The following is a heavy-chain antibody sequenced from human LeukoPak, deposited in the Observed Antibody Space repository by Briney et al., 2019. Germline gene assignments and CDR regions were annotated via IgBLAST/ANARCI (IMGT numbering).Heavy chain of an antibody. CDR1: GGSFSGYY. Sequence: SETLSLTCAVYGGSFSGYYWSWIRQPPGKGLEWIGEINHSGSTNYNPSLKSRVTISADTSKNQFSLKLSSVTAADTAVYYCARHLAVAGPAGDYWGQGTLVTVSS. J-gene: IGHJ4*02. V-gene: IGHV4-34*01. CDR2: INHSGST. CDR3: ARHLAVAGPAGDY. D-gene: IGHD6-19*01.